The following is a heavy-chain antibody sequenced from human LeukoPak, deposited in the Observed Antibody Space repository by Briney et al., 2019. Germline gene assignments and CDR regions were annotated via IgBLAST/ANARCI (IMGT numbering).Heavy chain of an antibody. J-gene: IGHJ3*02. Sequence: PGGSLRLSCAASGFTFSSYGTGWVRQAPGKGLEWVSTISGSGGSTYYADPAKGRFTISRDNSKNTLYLQMNSLRAEDTAVYYCAKRSSSGYYVKDYFDIWGQGTMVTVSS. CDR3: AKRSSSGYYVKDYFDI. D-gene: IGHD3-22*01. V-gene: IGHV3-23*01. CDR2: ISGSGGST. CDR1: GFTFSSYG.